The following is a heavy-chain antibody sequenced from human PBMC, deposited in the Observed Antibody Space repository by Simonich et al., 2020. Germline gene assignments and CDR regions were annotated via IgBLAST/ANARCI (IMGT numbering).Heavy chain of an antibody. V-gene: IGHV3-53*01. J-gene: IGHJ4*02. CDR3: ARWTATGYYFDY. CDR2: ICSGGSK. Sequence: EVQLVESGGGLIQPGGSLRLSCAASGFTVSSNYMSWVRQAPGKGLEWVSVICSGGSKDYGDSVKVRFTISRDNSKNTLYLQINSLRAEDTAVYYCARWTATGYYFDYWGQGTLVTVSS. D-gene: IGHD1-1*01. CDR1: GFTVSSNY.